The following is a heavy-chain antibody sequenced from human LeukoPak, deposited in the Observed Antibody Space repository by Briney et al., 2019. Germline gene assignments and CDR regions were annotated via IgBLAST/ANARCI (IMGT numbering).Heavy chain of an antibody. D-gene: IGHD6-13*01. CDR2: ISSSSSYI. V-gene: IGHV3-21*01. J-gene: IGHJ4*02. CDR3: ARSRFIYSSSWYVGGDY. CDR1: GFTFSSYS. Sequence: PGGSLRLSCAASGFTFSSYSMNWVRQAPGKGLEWVSSISSSSSYIYYADSVKGRFTISRDNAKNSLYLQMNSLRAEDTAVYYCARSRFIYSSSWYVGGDYWGQGTLVTVSS.